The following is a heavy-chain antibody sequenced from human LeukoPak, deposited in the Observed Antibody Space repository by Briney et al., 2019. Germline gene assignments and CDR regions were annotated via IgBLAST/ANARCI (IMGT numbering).Heavy chain of an antibody. J-gene: IGHJ2*01. V-gene: IGHV4-59*01. Sequence: PSETLSLTCTVSGGSISSYYWSWIRQPPGKGLEWIGYIYYSGSTNYNPSIKSRVTISVDTSKNQFSLKLSSVTAADTAVYYCARPSTGYSSGWYWYFDLWGRGTLVTVSS. CDR1: GGSISSYY. CDR2: IYYSGST. CDR3: ARPSTGYSSGWYWYFDL. D-gene: IGHD6-19*01.